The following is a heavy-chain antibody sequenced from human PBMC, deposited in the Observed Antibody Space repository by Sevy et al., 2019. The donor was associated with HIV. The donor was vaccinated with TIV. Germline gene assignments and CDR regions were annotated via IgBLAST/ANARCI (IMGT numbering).Heavy chain of an antibody. CDR1: GFTFSNAW. J-gene: IGHJ4*02. D-gene: IGHD3-10*01. CDR2: IKSKTDGGTT. V-gene: IGHV3-15*01. Sequence: GGSLRLSCAASGFTFSNAWMSWVRQAPGKGLEWVGRIKSKTDGGTTDYAAPVKGRFTISRDDSKNRLYLQMNSLKTEDTAIYYCTPDSNIRGLSALLDYWGQGTLVTVSS. CDR3: TPDSNIRGLSALLDY.